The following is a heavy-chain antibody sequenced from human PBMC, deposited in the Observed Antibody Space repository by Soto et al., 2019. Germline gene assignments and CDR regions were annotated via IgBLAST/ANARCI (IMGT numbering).Heavy chain of an antibody. V-gene: IGHV3-15*01. CDR1: GFTFSSYA. Sequence: EVQLLESGGGLVQPGGSLRLSCAASGFTFSSYAMSWVRQAPGKGLEWVGRIKGSHAGGTTDYATSVKGRFTISRDDSKNTLYLQMNSLKTEDTSVYYCATEGGYPGSNFYGAYWGQGTLVTVSS. J-gene: IGHJ4*02. D-gene: IGHD1-26*01. CDR3: ATEGGYPGSNFYGAY. CDR2: IKGSHAGGTT.